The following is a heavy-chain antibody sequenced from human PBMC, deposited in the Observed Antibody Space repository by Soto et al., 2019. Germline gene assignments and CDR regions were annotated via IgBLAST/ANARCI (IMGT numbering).Heavy chain of an antibody. CDR2: ISGGGGNT. CDR1: GFTFSNFA. D-gene: IGHD6-6*01. V-gene: IGHV3-23*01. J-gene: IGHJ4*02. Sequence: EVQLLESGGDLVQPGGSLRLSCAASGFTFSNFAMSWVRQAPGKGLEWVSVISGGGGNTYYADSVKGRFTISRDNSKNTLYLQMDSLRAEDTALYYCAKAMSTPSRPRNYFDYWGQGTLVTVSS. CDR3: AKAMSTPSRPRNYFDY.